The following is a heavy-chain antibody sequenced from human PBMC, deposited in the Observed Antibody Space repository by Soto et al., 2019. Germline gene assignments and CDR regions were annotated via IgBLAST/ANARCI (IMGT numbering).Heavy chain of an antibody. CDR1: GGTFRTYA. V-gene: IGHV1-69*12. Sequence: QVQLLQSGAEVKKPGSSVRVSCEASGGTFRTYAISWVRQAPGQGLEWMGEIIPIFGKVYYAQKFQGRVTITADESTTTVYMDLRSLTSEATAVYYCAKGAVAGTQTSYYYPCMDVWGQGTTVTVS. CDR3: AKGAVAGTQTSYYYPCMDV. CDR2: IIPIFGKV. J-gene: IGHJ6*02. D-gene: IGHD6-19*01.